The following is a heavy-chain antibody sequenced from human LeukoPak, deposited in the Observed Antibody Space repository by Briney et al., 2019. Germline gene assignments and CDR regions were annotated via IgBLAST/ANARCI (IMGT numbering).Heavy chain of an antibody. Sequence: GGSLRLSCAASGFTFSSYEMNWVRQAPGKGLEWVSYISSSGSTIYYADSVKGRFTISRDNAKNSLYLKMNSLRAEDTAVYYCARARPYYYYGMDVWGQGTTVTVSS. J-gene: IGHJ6*02. CDR2: ISSSGSTI. CDR3: ARARPYYYYGMDV. V-gene: IGHV3-48*03. CDR1: GFTFSSYE.